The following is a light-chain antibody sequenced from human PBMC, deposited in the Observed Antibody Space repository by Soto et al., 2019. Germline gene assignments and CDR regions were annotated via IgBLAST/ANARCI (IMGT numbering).Light chain of an antibody. CDR2: DAS. V-gene: IGKV3-11*01. J-gene: IGKJ5*01. CDR3: QQRSNWPIT. CDR1: QSISSY. Sequence: EVVLTQSPDTLSLPPGERATLSCRASQSISSYLAWYQQKPGQAPRLLIYDASSRATGIPARFSGSGSGTDFTLTISSLEPEDFALYYCQQRSNWPITFGQGTRLEN.